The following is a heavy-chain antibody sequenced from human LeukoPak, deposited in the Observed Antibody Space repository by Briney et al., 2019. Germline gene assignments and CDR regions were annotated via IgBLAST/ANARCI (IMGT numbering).Heavy chain of an antibody. CDR3: ARDRGDSGGKNWFDP. J-gene: IGHJ5*02. CDR2: IYTSGST. D-gene: IGHD2-21*01. Sequence: PSETLSLTCTVSGGSISSYFCSWIRQPAGKGLEWIGRIYTSGSTNYNPSLKSRVTMSVDTSKNQFSLKLSSVTAADTAVYYCARDRGDSGGKNWFDPWGQGTLVTVSS. V-gene: IGHV4-4*07. CDR1: GGSISSYF.